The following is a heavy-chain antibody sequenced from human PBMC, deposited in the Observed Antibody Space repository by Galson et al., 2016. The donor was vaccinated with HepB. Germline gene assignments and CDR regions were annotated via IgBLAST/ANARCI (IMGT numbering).Heavy chain of an antibody. D-gene: IGHD6-13*01. Sequence: SLRLSCAGSGFTFNMYWMSWVRQAPGKGLEWVANIKQDGSEKYYVDSWKGRFTISRHNAKNSLYLQMKSLRAEDTAVYYCARAEMSSSWPYGLDVWGQGTTVTVSS. V-gene: IGHV3-7*03. CDR2: IKQDGSEK. CDR3: ARAEMSSSWPYGLDV. J-gene: IGHJ6*02. CDR1: GFTFNMYW.